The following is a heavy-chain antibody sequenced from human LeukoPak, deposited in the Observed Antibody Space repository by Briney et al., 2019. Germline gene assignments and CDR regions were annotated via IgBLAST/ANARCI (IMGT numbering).Heavy chain of an antibody. CDR1: GASISSYY. D-gene: IGHD3-16*01. CDR3: ARGGEFLPD. Sequence: SETLSLTCAVSGASISSYYWSWIRRPPGKGLEWIGNSDYSGSINYNPSLKSRVSISVDTSKNQSSLRLSSVTAADTAVYYCARGGEFLPDWGQGTLVTVSS. J-gene: IGHJ4*02. CDR2: SDYSGSI. V-gene: IGHV4-59*01.